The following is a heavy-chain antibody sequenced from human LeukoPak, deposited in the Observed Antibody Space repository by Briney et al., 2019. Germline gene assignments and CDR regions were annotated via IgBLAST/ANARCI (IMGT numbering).Heavy chain of an antibody. J-gene: IGHJ6*03. CDR1: GGSFSGYY. D-gene: IGHD3-10*01. Sequence: PSETLSLTCAVYGGSFSGYYWGWIRQPPGKGLEWIGEINHSGSTNYNPSLKSRVTISVDTSKNQFSLKLSSVTAADTAVYYCARGRVGMVRGAIIKGYYYMDVWGKGTTVTVSS. CDR3: ARGRVGMVRGAIIKGYYYMDV. CDR2: INHSGST. V-gene: IGHV4-34*01.